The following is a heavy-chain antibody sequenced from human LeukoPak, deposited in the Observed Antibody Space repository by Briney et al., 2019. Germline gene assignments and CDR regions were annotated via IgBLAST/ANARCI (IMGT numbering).Heavy chain of an antibody. CDR2: ISGSGGST. CDR3: AKFHSDGSGYYSIASPPFHLDS. V-gene: IGHV3-23*01. J-gene: IGHJ4*02. Sequence: PGGSLRLSCAASGFTFSSYAMSWVRQAPGKGLEWVSAISGSGGSTYYADSVKGRFTISRDNSKNTLYLEMISLRAEDTAVYFCAKFHSDGSGYYSIASPPFHLDSWGQGTLVNVSS. CDR1: GFTFSSYA. D-gene: IGHD3-22*01.